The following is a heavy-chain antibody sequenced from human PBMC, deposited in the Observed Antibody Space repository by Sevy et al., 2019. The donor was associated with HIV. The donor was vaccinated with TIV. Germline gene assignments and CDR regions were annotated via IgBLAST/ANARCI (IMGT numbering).Heavy chain of an antibody. D-gene: IGHD6-19*01. V-gene: IGHV1-2*06. CDR3: AGQSLGWYNWFDP. J-gene: IGHJ5*02. CDR1: GYNFY. CDR2: VTPNSGAT. Sequence: ASVKVSCKASGYNFYIHWVRQAPGQGLEWMGRVTPNSGATTYAQRFQGRVAMTMDTSISTSYMELSGLKSDDTAIYYCAGQSLGWYNWFDPWGQGTLVTVSS.